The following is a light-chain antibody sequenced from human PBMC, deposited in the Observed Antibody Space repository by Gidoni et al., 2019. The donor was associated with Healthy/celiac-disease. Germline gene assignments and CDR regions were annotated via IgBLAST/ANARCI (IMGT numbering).Light chain of an antibody. CDR1: QSVSSSY. Sequence: ELVLTQSPGTLSLSPGERATLSCRASQSVSSSYLAWYQQKPGKAPRRLIYGASSRATGIPDRFSGSGSGTDFTLTISRLEPEDFAVYYCQQYGSSPYTFGQGTKLEIK. V-gene: IGKV3-20*01. J-gene: IGKJ2*01. CDR3: QQYGSSPYT. CDR2: GAS.